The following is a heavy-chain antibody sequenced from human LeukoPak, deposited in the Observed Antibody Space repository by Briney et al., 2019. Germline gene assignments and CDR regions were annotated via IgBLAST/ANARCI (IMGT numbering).Heavy chain of an antibody. J-gene: IGHJ2*01. V-gene: IGHV4-39*07. CDR3: ARAWGESYYDSSGYPRSPGDLITHWYFDL. CDR1: GGSISSSSYY. CDR2: IYYSGST. D-gene: IGHD3-22*01. Sequence: SETLSLTCTVSGGSISSSSYYWGRIRQPPGKGLEWIGSIYYSGSTYYNPSLKSRVTISVDTSKNQFSLKLNSVTAADTAVYYCARAWGESYYDSSGYPRSPGDLITHWYFDLWGRGTLVTVSS.